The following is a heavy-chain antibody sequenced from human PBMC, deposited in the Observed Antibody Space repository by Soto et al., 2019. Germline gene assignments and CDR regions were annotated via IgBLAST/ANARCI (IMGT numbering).Heavy chain of an antibody. Sequence: QVQLVQPGAEVKKPGASVKVSCKASGYTFTSYGISWVRQAPGQGLEWMGWISAYNGNTNYAQKLQGRVTMTTDTSTSTAYMELRSLRSDDTAVYYCARDPPLGPNYYDILTGYRDWGQGTLVTVSS. CDR3: ARDPPLGPNYYDILTGYRD. D-gene: IGHD3-9*01. J-gene: IGHJ4*02. CDR1: GYTFTSYG. V-gene: IGHV1-18*01. CDR2: ISAYNGNT.